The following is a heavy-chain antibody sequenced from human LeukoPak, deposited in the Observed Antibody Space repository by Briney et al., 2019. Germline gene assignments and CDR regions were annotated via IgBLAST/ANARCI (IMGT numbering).Heavy chain of an antibody. CDR2: IIPIFGTA. Sequence: SVTVSCKASGGTFSSYAISWVRQAPGQGLEWMGGIIPIFGTANYAQKFQGRVTITTDESTSTAYMELSSLRSEDTAVYYCATSTRRLYVGYYYMDVWGKGTTVTVSS. D-gene: IGHD2-2*02. J-gene: IGHJ6*03. V-gene: IGHV1-69*05. CDR3: ATSTRRLYVGYYYMDV. CDR1: GGTFSSYA.